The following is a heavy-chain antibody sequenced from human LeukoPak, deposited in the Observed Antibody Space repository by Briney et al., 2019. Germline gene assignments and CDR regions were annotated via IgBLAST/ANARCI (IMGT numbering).Heavy chain of an antibody. J-gene: IGHJ4*02. V-gene: IGHV3-23*01. CDR1: GFTFSSYA. CDR3: AKILIGYRGDSDY. CDR2: ISGRDGSK. Sequence: GGSLRLSCTASGFTFSSYAMSWVRQAPGQGLERVSAISGRDGSKYYADSVQGRFTISRDNSTNTLYLQMNSLRAEAAAVVYLAKILIGYRGDSDYSGQGTLVTVSS. D-gene: IGHD5-12*01.